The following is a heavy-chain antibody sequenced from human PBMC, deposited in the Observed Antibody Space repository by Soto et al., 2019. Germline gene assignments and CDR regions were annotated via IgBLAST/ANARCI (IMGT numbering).Heavy chain of an antibody. V-gene: IGHV3-15*01. CDR2: IKSKTDGGTT. Sequence: GESLKISCAASGFTFSNAWMSWVRQAPGKGLEWVGRIKSKTDGGTTDYAAPVKGRFTISRDDSKNTLYLQMNSLKTEDTAVYYCTTHLLRNYDFWSGYYDYWGQGTLVTVSS. J-gene: IGHJ4*02. CDR3: TTHLLRNYDFWSGYYDY. CDR1: GFTFSNAW. D-gene: IGHD3-3*01.